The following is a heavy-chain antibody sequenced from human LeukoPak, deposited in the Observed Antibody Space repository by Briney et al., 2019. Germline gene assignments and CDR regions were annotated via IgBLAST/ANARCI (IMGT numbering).Heavy chain of an antibody. Sequence: PSETRSLTCTVSGGSISNYHWSWFRQSPGTGLEWIGYIEYSGGTTYNSSLKSRVTISVDTSKSQFSLKLNSVTAADTAVYYCARVKYSSGSTASWFDPWGEGTPVAVSS. J-gene: IGHJ5*02. V-gene: IGHV4-59*08. CDR2: IEYSGGT. D-gene: IGHD3-10*01. CDR3: ARVKYSSGSTASWFDP. CDR1: GGSISNYH.